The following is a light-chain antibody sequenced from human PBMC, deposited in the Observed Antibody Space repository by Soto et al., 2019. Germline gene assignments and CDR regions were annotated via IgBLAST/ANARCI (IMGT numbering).Light chain of an antibody. CDR3: QQYGDSPPYT. J-gene: IGKJ2*01. CDR1: QSVSSIY. V-gene: IGKV3-20*01. Sequence: EIELTQSPGTLSLSPGERATLSCRASQSVSSIYLAWYQQKPGQAPRLLIYRASSRATGIPDRFSGSGSGADFTLTITRLEPEDFAVYYCQQYGDSPPYTFGQGTKLEIK. CDR2: RAS.